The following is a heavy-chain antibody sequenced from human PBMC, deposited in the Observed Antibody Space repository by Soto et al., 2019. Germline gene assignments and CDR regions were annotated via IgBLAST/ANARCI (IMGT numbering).Heavy chain of an antibody. V-gene: IGHV1-18*01. J-gene: IGHJ4*02. Sequence: ASVKVSCKASGYTFTSYDINWLRQATGQGLEWMGWISAYNGNTNYAQKLQGRVTMTTDTSTSTAYMELRSLRSDDTAVYYCARVLRYFDWLLGPFDYWGQGTLVTVSS. CDR1: GYTFTSYD. CDR2: ISAYNGNT. CDR3: ARVLRYFDWLLGPFDY. D-gene: IGHD3-9*01.